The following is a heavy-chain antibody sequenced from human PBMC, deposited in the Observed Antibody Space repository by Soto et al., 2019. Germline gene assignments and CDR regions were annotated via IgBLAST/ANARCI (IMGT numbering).Heavy chain of an antibody. J-gene: IGHJ5*02. V-gene: IGHV1-69*06. Sequence: SVKVSCKASGGTFSSYAISWVRQAPGQGLEWMGGIIPIFGTANYAQKFQGTVTTTADKSTSTAYMELSSLRSEDTAVYYCARDGFPMIVAGRFDPWGQGTLVTVSS. CDR3: ARDGFPMIVAGRFDP. CDR1: GGTFSSYA. CDR2: IIPIFGTA. D-gene: IGHD3-22*01.